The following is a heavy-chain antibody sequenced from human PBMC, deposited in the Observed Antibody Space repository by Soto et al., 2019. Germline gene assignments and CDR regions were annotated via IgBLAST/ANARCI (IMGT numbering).Heavy chain of an antibody. V-gene: IGHV3-21*01. CDR3: ARVLAVAGMVFDY. D-gene: IGHD6-19*01. J-gene: IGHJ4*02. Sequence: GGSLRLSCAASGFTFSSYSMNWVRQAPGKGLEWVSSISSSSYIYYADSVKGRFTISRDNAKNSLYLQMNSLRAEDTAVYYCARVLAVAGMVFDYWGQGTLVTVSS. CDR2: ISSSSYI. CDR1: GFTFSSYS.